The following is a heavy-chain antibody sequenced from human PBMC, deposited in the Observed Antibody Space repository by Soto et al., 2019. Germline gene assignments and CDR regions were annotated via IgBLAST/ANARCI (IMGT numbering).Heavy chain of an antibody. CDR3: ARGPVPAASYYYFYYMDV. CDR2: MNPNSGNT. Sequence: QVQLVQSGAEVKKPGASVKVSCKASGYTFTSYDINWVRQATGQGLEWMGWMNPNSGNTGYAQKFQCRVNMTRNASISPAYMELSSLRSEDTAVYYCARGPVPAASYYYFYYMDVWGKGTTVTVSS. J-gene: IGHJ6*03. V-gene: IGHV1-8*01. D-gene: IGHD2-2*01. CDR1: GYTFTSYD.